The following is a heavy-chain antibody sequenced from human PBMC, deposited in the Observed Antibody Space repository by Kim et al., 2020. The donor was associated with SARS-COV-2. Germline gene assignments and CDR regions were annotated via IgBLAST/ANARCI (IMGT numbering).Heavy chain of an antibody. D-gene: IGHD6-13*01. CDR2: ISSSGSTI. V-gene: IGHV3-48*03. CDR1: GFTFSSYE. J-gene: IGHJ1*01. CDR3: ASFLRGIAAAGGH. Sequence: GGSLRLSCAASGFTFSSYEMNWVRQAPGKGLEWVSYISSSGSTIYYADSVKGRFTISRDNAKNSLYLQMNSLRAEDTAVYYCASFLRGIAAAGGHWGQGTLVTVSS.